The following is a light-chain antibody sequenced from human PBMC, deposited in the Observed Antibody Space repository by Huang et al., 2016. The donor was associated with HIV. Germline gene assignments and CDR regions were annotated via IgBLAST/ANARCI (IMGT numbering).Light chain of an antibody. J-gene: IGKJ1*01. V-gene: IGKV3-15*01. CDR3: QQYNNWPPA. CDR1: ESVSGT. Sequence: EIVMTQSPATLSVSPGERATLSCRASESVSGTLACYQQKPGQAPRLLISGAATRATCIPARFSGSGSGTEFTLTISSLQSEDFAVYYCQQYNNWPPAFGQGTKVEIK. CDR2: GAA.